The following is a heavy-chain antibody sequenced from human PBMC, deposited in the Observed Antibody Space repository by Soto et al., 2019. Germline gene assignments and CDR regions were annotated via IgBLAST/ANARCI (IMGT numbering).Heavy chain of an antibody. CDR1: GGSISSGDYY. D-gene: IGHD3-3*01. J-gene: IGHJ4*02. CDR3: ASLKYYDFWSGGYYFDY. CDR2: IYYSGST. V-gene: IGHV4-30-4*01. Sequence: SETLSLTRTVSGGSISSGDYYWSWIRQPPGKGLEWIGYIYYSGSTYYNPSLKSRVTISVDTSKNQFSLKLSSVTAADTAVYYCASLKYYDFWSGGYYFDYRGQGTLVTVSS.